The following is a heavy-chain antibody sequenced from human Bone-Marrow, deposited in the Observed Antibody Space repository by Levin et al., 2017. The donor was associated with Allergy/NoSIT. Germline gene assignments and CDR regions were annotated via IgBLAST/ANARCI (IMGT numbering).Heavy chain of an antibody. CDR1: GFSFKNAW. CDR2: IKSKIDGGTI. J-gene: IGHJ3*01. CDR3: LGSGFRRASIDV. D-gene: IGHD3-22*01. V-gene: IGHV3-15*01. Sequence: GESLKISCVGSGFSFKNAWMSWVRQAPGKGLEWVGRIKSKIDGGTIEYAAPVKGRFSISRDDSKSIAHLQMNSLKIEDTAMYYCLGSGFRRASIDVWGQGTMVTVSS.